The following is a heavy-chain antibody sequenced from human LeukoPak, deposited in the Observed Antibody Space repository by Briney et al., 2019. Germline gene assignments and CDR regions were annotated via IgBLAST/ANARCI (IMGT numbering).Heavy chain of an antibody. D-gene: IGHD5-18*01. J-gene: IGHJ4*02. V-gene: IGHV1-2*02. Sequence: GASVKVSCKASGYTFTDYFMHWVRQAPGQGLEWMEWINPNSGGTHYAQKLQGRVTMTRDTSISTAYMELGRLRSDDTAVYYCARDPGYSSPRGDYWGQGTLVTVSS. CDR2: INPNSGGT. CDR1: GYTFTDYF. CDR3: ARDPGYSSPRGDY.